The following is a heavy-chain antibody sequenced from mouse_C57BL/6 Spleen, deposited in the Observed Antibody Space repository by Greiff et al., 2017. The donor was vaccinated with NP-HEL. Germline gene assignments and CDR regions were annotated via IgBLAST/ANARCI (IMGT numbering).Heavy chain of an antibody. CDR1: GYAFSSSW. J-gene: IGHJ2*01. CDR3: ARWGNLRFDY. CDR2: IYPGDGDT. V-gene: IGHV1-82*01. Sequence: QVQLKESGPELVKPGASVKISCKASGYAFSSSWMNWVKQRPGKGLEWIGRIYPGDGDTNYNGKFKDKATLTVDKSSSTAYMQLSSLTSEDSAVYYCARWGNLRFDYWGQGTTLTVSS.